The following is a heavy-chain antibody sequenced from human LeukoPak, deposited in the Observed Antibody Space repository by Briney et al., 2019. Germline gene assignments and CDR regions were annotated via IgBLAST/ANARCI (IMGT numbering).Heavy chain of an antibody. V-gene: IGHV3-74*01. CDR3: ARDSFLASYCSSTSCYVGDAFDI. J-gene: IGHJ3*02. CDR2: INSDGSST. D-gene: IGHD2-2*01. CDR1: GFTFSSYW. Sequence: GGSLRLSCAASGFTFSSYWMHWVRQAPGKGLVWVSRINSDGSSTSYADSVKGRFTISRDNAKNSLYLQMNSLRAEDTAVYYCARDSFLASYCSSTSCYVGDAFDIWGQGTMVTVSS.